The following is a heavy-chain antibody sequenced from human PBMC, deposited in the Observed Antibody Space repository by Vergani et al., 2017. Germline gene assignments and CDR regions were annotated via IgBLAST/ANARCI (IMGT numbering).Heavy chain of an antibody. CDR2: INAGNGNT. V-gene: IGHV1-3*01. CDR1: GYTFTSYA. D-gene: IGHD3-16*01. CDR3: ARAGLRGPYFDY. Sequence: QVQLVQSGAEVKKPGASVKVSCKASGYTFTSYAMHWVRQAPGQRLEWMGWINAGNGNTKYSQKFQGRVTITRDTSASTAYMELSSLGSEDTAVYYCARAGLRGPYFDYWGQGTLVTVSS. J-gene: IGHJ4*02.